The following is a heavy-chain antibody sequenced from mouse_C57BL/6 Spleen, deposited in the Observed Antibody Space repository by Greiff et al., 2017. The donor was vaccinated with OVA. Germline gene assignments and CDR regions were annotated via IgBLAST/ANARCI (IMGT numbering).Heavy chain of an antibody. Sequence: QVQLKESGAELVKPGASVKMSCKASGYTFTSYWITWVKQRPGQGLEWIGDIYPGSGSTNYNEKFKSKATLTVDTASSTAYMQLSSLTSEDSAVSYCESADYGYGAWFAYWGQGTLVTVSA. CDR2: IYPGSGST. D-gene: IGHD2-2*01. J-gene: IGHJ3*01. V-gene: IGHV1-55*01. CDR3: ESADYGYGAWFAY. CDR1: GYTFTSYW.